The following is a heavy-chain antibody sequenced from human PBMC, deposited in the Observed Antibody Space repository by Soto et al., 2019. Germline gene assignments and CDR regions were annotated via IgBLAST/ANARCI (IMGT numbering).Heavy chain of an antibody. CDR3: AKDLDYADSVYAVFGS. Sequence: GGSLRLSCAASGFTFSSYAMTWVRQAPGRGLEWVSSITSTAGTTTYADSVKGRFTLSRDNSENTLYLQMHSLRAEDTAVYYCAKDLDYADSVYAVFGSWGQGTLVTVSS. CDR2: ITSTAGTT. CDR1: GFTFSSYA. V-gene: IGHV3-23*01. J-gene: IGHJ4*02. D-gene: IGHD4-17*01.